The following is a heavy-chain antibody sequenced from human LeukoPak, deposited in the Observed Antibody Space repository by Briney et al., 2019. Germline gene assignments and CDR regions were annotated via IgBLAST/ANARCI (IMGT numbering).Heavy chain of an antibody. J-gene: IGHJ5*02. CDR1: GGSFSGYY. CDR2: INHSGST. D-gene: IGHD2-2*01. V-gene: IGHV4-34*01. CDR3: ARVGGEGYCSSTSCYGGWFDP. Sequence: SETLSLTCAVYGGSFSGYYWSWIRQPPGKGLEWIGEINHSGSTNYNPSLKSRVTISVDTSKNQFSLKLSSVTAADTAVYYCARVGGEGYCSSTSCYGGWFDPWGQGTLVTVSS.